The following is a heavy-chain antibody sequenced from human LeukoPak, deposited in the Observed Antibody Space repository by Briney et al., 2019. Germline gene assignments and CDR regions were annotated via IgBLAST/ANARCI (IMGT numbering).Heavy chain of an antibody. V-gene: IGHV3-23*01. CDR3: AKGTNPTDY. D-gene: IGHD1-14*01. CDR1: GFTFSSYA. CDR2: ISGSGGST. J-gene: IGHJ4*02. Sequence: GGSLRPSCAASGFTFSSYAMSWVRQAPGKGLEWVSAISGSGGSTYYADSVKGRITISRDNSRNTLYLFMNSLRAEDTAVYYCAKGTNPTDYWGQGTLVTVSS.